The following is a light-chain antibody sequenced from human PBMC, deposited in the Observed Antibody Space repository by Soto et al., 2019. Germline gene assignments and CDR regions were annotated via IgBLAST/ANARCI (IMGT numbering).Light chain of an antibody. V-gene: IGLV2-14*01. CDR3: SSYTSSSTLMV. CDR1: SSDVGGYNY. CDR2: DVS. Sequence: QAASVSGSPGQSITISCTGTSSDVGGYNYVSWYQQHPGKAPKLMIYDVSNRPSGVSNRFSGSKSGNTASLTISGLQAEDEADYYCSSYTSSSTLMVFGGGTKLTFL. J-gene: IGLJ2*01.